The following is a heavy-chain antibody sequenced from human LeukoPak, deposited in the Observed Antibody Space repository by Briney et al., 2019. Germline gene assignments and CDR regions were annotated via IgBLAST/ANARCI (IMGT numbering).Heavy chain of an antibody. D-gene: IGHD4-23*01. J-gene: IGHJ4*02. CDR1: GGSISSYY. CDR2: IYYSGST. Sequence: PSETLSLTCTVSGGSISSYYWSWIRQPPGKGLEWIGYIYYSGSTNYNPSLKSRVTISVDTSKNQFSLKLSSVTAADTAVYYCARDFGGSMLDYWGQGTQVTVSS. V-gene: IGHV4-59*01. CDR3: ARDFGGSMLDY.